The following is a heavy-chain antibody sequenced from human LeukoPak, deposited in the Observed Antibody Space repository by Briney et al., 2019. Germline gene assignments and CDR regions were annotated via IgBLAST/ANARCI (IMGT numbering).Heavy chain of an antibody. J-gene: IGHJ4*02. Sequence: GGSLRLSCSASGFSFDTYAMSWVRQAPGKGLEWVSAISGSGGSTYYADSVKGRFTISRDNSKNTLYLQMNSLRAEDTAVYYCAKGAAGGPLYFDYWGQGTLVTVSS. CDR2: ISGSGGST. V-gene: IGHV3-23*01. CDR1: GFSFDTYA. CDR3: AKGAAGGPLYFDY. D-gene: IGHD3-16*01.